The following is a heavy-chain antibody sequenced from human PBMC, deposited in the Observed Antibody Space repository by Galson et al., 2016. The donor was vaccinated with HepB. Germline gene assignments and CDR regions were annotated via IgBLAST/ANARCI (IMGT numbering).Heavy chain of an antibody. D-gene: IGHD1-26*01. CDR3: ARDQRLVVGATEGGYSYYYGIDV. CDR1: GFTFSSYW. V-gene: IGHV3-74*01. Sequence: SLRLSCAASGFTFSSYWMHWVRQAPGKGLVWVSRINGDGSSTTYADSVKGRFTISRDNAKNPLYLQMNSLRAEDTAVYYCARDQRLVVGATEGGYSYYYGIDVWGQGTTVTVS. J-gene: IGHJ6*02. CDR2: INGDGSST.